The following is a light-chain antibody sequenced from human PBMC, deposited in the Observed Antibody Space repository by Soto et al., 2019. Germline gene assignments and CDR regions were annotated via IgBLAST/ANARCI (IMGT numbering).Light chain of an antibody. Sequence: EIVMTQSPATLSVSPGERATLSCRASQSVTSNLAWYQQKRGQAPRLVIYGATTRATGIPARFSGSGSGTDCTLTISSLQSEDFAVYYCQQYNNWTPETFGQGTKVDIK. CDR1: QSVTSN. CDR2: GAT. CDR3: QQYNNWTPET. V-gene: IGKV3-15*01. J-gene: IGKJ1*01.